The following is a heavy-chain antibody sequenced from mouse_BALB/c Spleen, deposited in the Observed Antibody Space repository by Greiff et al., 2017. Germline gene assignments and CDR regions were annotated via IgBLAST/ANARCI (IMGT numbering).Heavy chain of an antibody. D-gene: IGHD1-1*01. CDR2: IYPYNGGT. V-gene: IGHV1S29*02. J-gene: IGHJ2*01. CDR1: GYTFTDYN. CDR3: ARPYYYGSTYFDY. Sequence: EVQVVESGPELVKPGASVKISCKASGYTFTDYNMHWVKQSHGKSLEWIGYIYPYNGGTGYNQKFKSKATLTVDNSSSTAYMELRSLTSEDSAVYYCARPYYYGSTYFDYWGQGTTLTVSS.